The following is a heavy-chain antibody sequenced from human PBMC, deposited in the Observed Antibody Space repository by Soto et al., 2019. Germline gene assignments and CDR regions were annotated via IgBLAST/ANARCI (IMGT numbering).Heavy chain of an antibody. CDR3: ARDRGPSSGYYPYWFDP. V-gene: IGHV1-8*01. CDR2: MNPNSGNT. J-gene: IGHJ5*02. Sequence: ASVKVSCKASGYTFTSYDINWGRQATGQGVEWMGWMNPNSGNTGYAQKFQGRVTMTRNTSISTAYMELSSLRSEDTAVYYCARDRGPSSGYYPYWFDPWGQGTLVTVSS. D-gene: IGHD3-22*01. CDR1: GYTFTSYD.